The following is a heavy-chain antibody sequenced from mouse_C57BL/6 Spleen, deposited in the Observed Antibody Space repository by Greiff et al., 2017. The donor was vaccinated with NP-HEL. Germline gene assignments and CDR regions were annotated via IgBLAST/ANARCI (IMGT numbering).Heavy chain of an antibody. D-gene: IGHD1-1*01. CDR3: ARSPNYYGSSYDY. CDR2: IYPGSGST. V-gene: IGHV1-55*01. Sequence: QVQLQQPGAELVKPGASVKMSCKASGYTFTSYWITWVKQRPGQGLEWIGDIYPGSGSTNYNGKFKSKATLTVDTSSSTAYMQLSSLTSEDSAVYYCARSPNYYGSSYDYWGQGTTLTVSS. CDR1: GYTFTSYW. J-gene: IGHJ2*01.